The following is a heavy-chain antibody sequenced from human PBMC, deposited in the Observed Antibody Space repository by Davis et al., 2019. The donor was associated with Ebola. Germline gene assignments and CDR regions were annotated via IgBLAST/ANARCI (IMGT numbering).Heavy chain of an antibody. CDR1: GYSFTSYW. D-gene: IGHD4-17*01. J-gene: IGHJ4*02. CDR2: IYPGDSDT. Sequence: GGSLTLPCKGSGYSFTSYWIGWVRQMPGKGLEWRGIIYPGDSDTRYCPSFQGQVTISAATSISTAYLQWSSLKASDTAMYYCARQASTTVTIFDYWGQGTLVTVSS. CDR3: ARQASTTVTIFDY. V-gene: IGHV5-51*01.